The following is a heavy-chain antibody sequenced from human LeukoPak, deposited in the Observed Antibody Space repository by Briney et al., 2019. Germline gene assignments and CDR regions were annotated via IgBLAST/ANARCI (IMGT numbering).Heavy chain of an antibody. D-gene: IGHD3-22*01. J-gene: IGHJ4*02. CDR2: IGSKPYGGTT. CDR1: GFTFGDYG. Sequence: GRSLRLSCTASGFTFGDYGMSWVRQAPGEGLEWVGFIGSKPYGGTTEYAASVKGRFTISRDDSESIAYLQMNSLKTEDTAVYYCTRGDYYDSSGYYLLFDYWGQGTLVTVSS. CDR3: TRGDYYDSSGYYLLFDY. V-gene: IGHV3-49*04.